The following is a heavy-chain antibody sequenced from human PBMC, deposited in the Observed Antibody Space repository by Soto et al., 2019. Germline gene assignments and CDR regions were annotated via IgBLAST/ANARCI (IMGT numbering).Heavy chain of an antibody. Sequence: QVQLVQSGAEVKKPGSSVKVSCKASGGTFSSYAISWVRQAPGQGLEWMGGIIPIFGTANYAQKFQGRVTITADESTSTAYMELSSLRSEDTAVYYCATNLDIVVVPAATNYSYYYGMDVWGQGTTVTVSS. CDR1: GGTFSSYA. D-gene: IGHD2-2*03. J-gene: IGHJ6*02. CDR3: ATNLDIVVVPAATNYSYYYGMDV. CDR2: IIPIFGTA. V-gene: IGHV1-69*01.